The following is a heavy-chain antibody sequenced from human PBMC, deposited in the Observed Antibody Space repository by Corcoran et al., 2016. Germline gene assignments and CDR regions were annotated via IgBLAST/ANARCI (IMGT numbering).Heavy chain of an antibody. V-gene: IGHV3-74*03. D-gene: IGHD6-25*01. J-gene: IGHJ3*01. Sequence: EVQLVESGGGLFQPGGSLRLSCAASGFAFSTYWMHWVRQVPGKGLMWVSRITGDGSDTTYADSVKGRFTISRDNAENTLYLQMDSLRAEDTAVYYCARGGGWSSGRFRAFGFWGQGTMVTVSS. CDR3: ARGGGWSSGRFRAFGF. CDR2: ITGDGSDT. CDR1: GFAFSTYW.